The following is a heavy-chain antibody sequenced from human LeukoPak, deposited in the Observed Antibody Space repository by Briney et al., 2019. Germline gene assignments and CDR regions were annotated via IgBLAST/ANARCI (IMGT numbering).Heavy chain of an antibody. CDR1: GYTFTNYY. D-gene: IGHD3-9*01. CDR2: INPGGDNT. CDR3: AREVLDYDILTGYWPRGDFDY. Sequence: ASVKVSCKASGYTFTNYYIHWVRQAPGQGLEWMGLINPGGDNTDYAQNFQGRVTMTRDTSTSTVYMGLSSLRSEDTAVYYCAREVLDYDILTGYWPRGDFDYWGQGTLVTVSS. J-gene: IGHJ4*02. V-gene: IGHV1-46*01.